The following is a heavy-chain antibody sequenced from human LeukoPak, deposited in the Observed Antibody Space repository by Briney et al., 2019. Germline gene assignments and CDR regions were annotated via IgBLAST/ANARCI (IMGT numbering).Heavy chain of an antibody. D-gene: IGHD3-22*01. J-gene: IGHJ4*02. V-gene: IGHV3-43D*04. Sequence: PGGSLRLSCAASGFTFDDYAMHWVRQAPGKGLEWGSLISWDGGSTYYADSVKGRFTISRDNSKNSLYLQMNSLRAEDTALYYCATSRDTSDSSGSYNPFDSWGQGTLVTVSS. CDR2: ISWDGGST. CDR1: GFTFDDYA. CDR3: ATSRDTSDSSGSYNPFDS.